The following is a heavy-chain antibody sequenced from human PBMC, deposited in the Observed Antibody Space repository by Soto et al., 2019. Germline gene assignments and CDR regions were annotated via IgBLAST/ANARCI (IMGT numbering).Heavy chain of an antibody. CDR1: CASITSDGYY. J-gene: IGHJ5*02. D-gene: IGHD3-16*01. Sequence: SETLSLTCTVSCASITSDGYYWSWIRQYPGKGLEWIGHIYYNGNTYYDLSLGSRLTMSVDTSKNQFSLRLSSVTAADTAVYYCAGAFASNKYWFDPWGQGTLVTVSS. CDR3: AGAFASNKYWFDP. V-gene: IGHV4-31*03. CDR2: IYYNGNT.